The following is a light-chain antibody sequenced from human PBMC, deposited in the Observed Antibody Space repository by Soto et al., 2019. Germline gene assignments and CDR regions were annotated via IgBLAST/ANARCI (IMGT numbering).Light chain of an antibody. CDR3: QQYFSFPWT. Sequence: DIVMTQSPDSLAVSLGERATINCKSSQSVLYSSNNKNYLAWYQQKPGQPPKLLIYWASTRESGVPDRFGGSGSGTDFILTIISLQAEDVAVYYCQQYFSFPWTFGQGTKVEIK. CDR1: QSVLYSSNNKNY. V-gene: IGKV4-1*01. CDR2: WAS. J-gene: IGKJ1*01.